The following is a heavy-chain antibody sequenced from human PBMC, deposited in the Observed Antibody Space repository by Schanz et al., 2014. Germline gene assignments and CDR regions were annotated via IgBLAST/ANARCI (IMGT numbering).Heavy chain of an antibody. V-gene: IGHV3-48*01. CDR1: GFTFSSYS. J-gene: IGHJ4*02. CDR3: ARDRRNADLDY. Sequence: EVQLVESGGGLVKPGGSLRLSCEASGFTFSSYSMNWVRQAPGKGLEWVSYISGSSRTIYYADSLKGRLTISRDNAKNSLYLEMNSLRAEDTALYYCARDRRNADLDYWGQGTLVTVSS. D-gene: IGHD1-1*01. CDR2: ISGSSRTI.